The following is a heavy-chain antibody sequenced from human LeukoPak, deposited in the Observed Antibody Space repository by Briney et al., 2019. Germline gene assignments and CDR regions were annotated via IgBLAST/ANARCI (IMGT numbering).Heavy chain of an antibody. D-gene: IGHD6-13*01. V-gene: IGHV3-48*03. J-gene: IGHJ4*02. CDR3: ARTPGIAAAEPPEYYFDY. CDR1: GFTFSSYE. CDR2: ISSSGSTI. Sequence: QPGGSLTLSCAASGFTFSSYEMNWVRQAPGKGLEWVSYISSSGSTIYYADSVKGRFTISRDNAKNSLYLQMNSLRAEDTAVYYCARTPGIAAAEPPEYYFDYWGQGTLVTVSS.